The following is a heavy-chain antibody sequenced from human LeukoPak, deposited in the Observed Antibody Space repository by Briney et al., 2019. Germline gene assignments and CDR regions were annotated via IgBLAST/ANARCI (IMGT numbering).Heavy chain of an antibody. CDR3: ANSVATWDFDY. V-gene: IGHV3-23*01. D-gene: IGHD1-26*01. CDR2: ISASGGSA. Sequence: TGGSLRLSCAASGFSFNSYAMSWVRQAPGKGLEWVSAISASGGSANIADSVKGRFTISRDNSKNTLYLQMNSLRAEDTAVYYCANSVATWDFDYWGQGTLVTVSS. CDR1: GFSFNSYA. J-gene: IGHJ4*02.